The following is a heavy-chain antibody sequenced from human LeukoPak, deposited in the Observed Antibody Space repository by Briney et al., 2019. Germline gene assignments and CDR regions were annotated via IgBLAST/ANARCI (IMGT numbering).Heavy chain of an antibody. J-gene: IGHJ4*02. CDR2: ISHSGIT. CDR3: ARGGGYYDSSGYPQLADY. CDR1: GGSISTGGLS. D-gene: IGHD3-22*01. Sequence: SETLSLTCAVSGGSISTGGLSWSWVRQPPGKGLEWIGYISHSGITYYNPSLKSRVTISVDRSKNHFSLKLTSVTAADTAVYYCARGGGYYDSSGYPQLADYWGQGTLVTVSS. V-gene: IGHV4-30-2*01.